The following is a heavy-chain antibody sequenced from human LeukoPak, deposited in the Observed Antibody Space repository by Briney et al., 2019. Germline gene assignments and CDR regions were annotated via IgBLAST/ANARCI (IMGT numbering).Heavy chain of an antibody. CDR2: IYHSGST. V-gene: IGHV4-30-2*01. CDR1: GGSINSGDYS. J-gene: IGHJ4*02. Sequence: SETLSLTCSVSGGSINSGDYSWSWIRQPPGKGLEWIGYIYHSGSTYYNPSLKSRVTISVDRSKNQFSLKLSSVTAADTAVYYCATVYGSGSYLGYWGPGTLVTVSS. D-gene: IGHD3-10*01. CDR3: ATVYGSGSYLGY.